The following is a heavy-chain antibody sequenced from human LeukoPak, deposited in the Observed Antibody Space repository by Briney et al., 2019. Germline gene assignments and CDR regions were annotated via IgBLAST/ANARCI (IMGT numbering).Heavy chain of an antibody. J-gene: IGHJ3*02. CDR1: GFTVSSNS. V-gene: IGHV3-53*01. D-gene: IGHD6-13*01. CDR3: ARDGSPDAFDI. Sequence: GGSLRLSCTVSGFTVSSNSMSWVRQAPGKGLEWVPFIYSDNTHYSDSVKGRFTISRDDSKNTLYLQMNSLRAEDTAVYYCARDGSPDAFDIWGQGTMVTVSS. CDR2: IYSDNT.